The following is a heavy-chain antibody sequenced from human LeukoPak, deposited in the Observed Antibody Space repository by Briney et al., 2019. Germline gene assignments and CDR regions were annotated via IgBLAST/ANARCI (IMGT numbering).Heavy chain of an antibody. Sequence: SETLSLTCAVYGGSFSGYYWSWIRQPPGKGLEWIGEINDSGSTKYNPSLKSRVTISVDKSKNQFSLKLSSVTAADTAAYYCARIRGFGADYYYYYMDVWGKGTTVTVSS. CDR1: GGSFSGYY. J-gene: IGHJ6*03. CDR2: INDSGST. CDR3: ARIRGFGADYYYYYMDV. D-gene: IGHD3-10*01. V-gene: IGHV4-34*01.